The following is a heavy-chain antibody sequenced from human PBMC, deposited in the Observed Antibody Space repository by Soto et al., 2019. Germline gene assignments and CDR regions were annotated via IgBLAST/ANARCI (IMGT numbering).Heavy chain of an antibody. J-gene: IGHJ3*02. Sequence: ASVKVSCKASGYTFTGYYMHWVRQAPGQGLEWMGWINPNSGGTNYAQKFQGWVTMTRDTSISTAYMELSRLISDDTAVFYCARAIITGDQGLYAFDIWGQGTMVTVSS. D-gene: IGHD7-27*01. CDR2: INPNSGGT. CDR3: ARAIITGDQGLYAFDI. CDR1: GYTFTGYY. V-gene: IGHV1-2*04.